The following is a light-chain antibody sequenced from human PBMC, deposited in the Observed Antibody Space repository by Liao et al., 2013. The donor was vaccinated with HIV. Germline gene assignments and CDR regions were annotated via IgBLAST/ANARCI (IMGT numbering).Light chain of an antibody. J-gene: IGLJ1*01. V-gene: IGLV3-1*01. Sequence: SYELTQPPSVSVSPGQTASIICSGDNLEYTSWYQQKPGQSPLLVIYQDTKRPSGIPVRFSGSFSGNTATLTISRVEPGDEADYYCQLWDSSSDHPYVFGTGTQVTVL. CDR1: NLEY. CDR3: QLWDSSSDHPYV. CDR2: QDT.